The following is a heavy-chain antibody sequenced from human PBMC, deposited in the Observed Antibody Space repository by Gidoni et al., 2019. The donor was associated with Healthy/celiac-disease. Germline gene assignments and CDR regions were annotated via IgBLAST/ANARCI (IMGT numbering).Heavy chain of an antibody. CDR1: GFTFSSYE. D-gene: IGHD4-17*01. Sequence: EVQLVESGGGLVQPGGSLRLSCAASGFTFSSYEMNWVRQAPGKGLEWVSYISSSGSTIYYADSVKGRFTISRDNAKNSLYLQMNSLRAEDTAVYYCARADYGDYVSSAFDIWGQGTMVTVS. V-gene: IGHV3-48*03. CDR2: ISSSGSTI. J-gene: IGHJ3*02. CDR3: ARADYGDYVSSAFDI.